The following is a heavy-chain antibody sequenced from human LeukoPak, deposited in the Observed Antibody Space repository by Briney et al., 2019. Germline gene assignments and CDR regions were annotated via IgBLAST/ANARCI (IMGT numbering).Heavy chain of an antibody. D-gene: IGHD3-22*01. V-gene: IGHV3-9*01. CDR1: GFTFDDYA. CDR2: ISWNSGSI. CDR3: AKSHLERYYYDSSGYYWKVGAFDI. J-gene: IGHJ3*02. Sequence: GGSLRLSCAASGFTFDDYAMHWVRHAPGKGLEWVSGISWNSGSIGYADSVKGRFTISRDNAKNSLYLQMNSLRAEDTALYYCAKSHLERYYYDSSGYYWKVGAFDIWGQGTMVTVSS.